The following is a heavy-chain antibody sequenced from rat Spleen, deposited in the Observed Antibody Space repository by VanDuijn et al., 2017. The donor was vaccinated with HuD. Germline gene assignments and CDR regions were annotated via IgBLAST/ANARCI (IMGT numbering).Heavy chain of an antibody. CDR3: TRETTVAPFDY. D-gene: IGHD1-3*01. Sequence: EVQLVESGGGLVQPGRSMKLSCAASGFTFSSFPMAWVRQAPTKGLEWVATFSTSGGSTYYRDSVKGRFTISRDNAKSTLYLQMNSRRSEDTATYYCTRETTVAPFDYWGQGVMVTVSS. CDR1: GFTFSSFP. V-gene: IGHV5-46*01. CDR2: FSTSGGST. J-gene: IGHJ2*01.